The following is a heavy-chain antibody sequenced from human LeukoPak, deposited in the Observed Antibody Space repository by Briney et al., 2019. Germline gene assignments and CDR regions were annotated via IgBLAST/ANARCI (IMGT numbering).Heavy chain of an antibody. CDR3: ARARPRSVYYFDY. Sequence: SETLSLTCTVSGGSISSYYLSWIRQPPGKGLEWIGYIYYSGSTNYNPSLKSRVTISVDTSKNQFSLKLSSVTAADTAVYYCARARPRSVYYFDYWGQGTLVTVSS. J-gene: IGHJ4*02. V-gene: IGHV4-59*01. CDR1: GGSISSYY. CDR2: IYYSGST. D-gene: IGHD3-10*01.